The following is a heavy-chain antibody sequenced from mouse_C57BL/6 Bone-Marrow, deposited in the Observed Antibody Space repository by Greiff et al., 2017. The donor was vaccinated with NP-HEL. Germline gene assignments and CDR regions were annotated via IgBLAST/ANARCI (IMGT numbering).Heavy chain of an antibody. CDR3: TREGLLPPMDY. V-gene: IGHV5-9-1*02. Sequence: EVQGVESGEGLVKPGGSLKLSCAASGFTFSSYAMSWVRQTPEKRLEWVAYISSGGDYIYYADTVKGRFTISRDNARNTLYLQMSSLKSEDTAMYYCTREGLLPPMDYWGQGTSVTVSS. CDR1: GFTFSSYA. CDR2: ISSGGDYI. D-gene: IGHD2-3*01. J-gene: IGHJ4*01.